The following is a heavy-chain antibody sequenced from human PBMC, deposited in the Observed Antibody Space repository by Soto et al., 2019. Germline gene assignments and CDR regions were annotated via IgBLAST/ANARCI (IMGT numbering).Heavy chain of an antibody. CDR3: ARQRTIAAAGTMIWFDP. V-gene: IGHV5-51*01. Sequence: LKISCKGSGYSFTSYWSGWVRQMPGKGLEWMGIIYPGDSDTRYSPSFQGQVTISADKSISTAYLQWSSLKASDTAMYYCARQRTIAAAGTMIWFDPWGQGTLVTVSS. J-gene: IGHJ5*02. D-gene: IGHD6-13*01. CDR1: GYSFTSYW. CDR2: IYPGDSDT.